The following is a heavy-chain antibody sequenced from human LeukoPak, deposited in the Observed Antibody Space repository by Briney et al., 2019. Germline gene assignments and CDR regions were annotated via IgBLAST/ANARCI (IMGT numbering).Heavy chain of an antibody. J-gene: IGHJ3*01. CDR2: INSDGSEG. Sequence: GESLRLSCAVSGFTFSGFWMSWSRQAPGNGLEWVASINSDGSEGYYADVVKGRFTISRDNAKNSLYLQINSLRAEDTAVYYCARSSYSSSSSVWGQGTMVTVSS. CDR3: ARSSYSSSSSV. CDR1: GFTFSGFW. V-gene: IGHV3-7*03. D-gene: IGHD6-6*01.